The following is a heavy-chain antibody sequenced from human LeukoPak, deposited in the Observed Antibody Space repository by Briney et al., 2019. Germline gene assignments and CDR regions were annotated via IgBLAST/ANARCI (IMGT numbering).Heavy chain of an antibody. V-gene: IGHV3-72*01. CDR2: TRNKANSYTT. CDR1: GFTFSDYY. D-gene: IGHD3-16*01. J-gene: IGHJ3*02. CDR3: ARVGYDYVWGLSDSFDI. Sequence: PGGSLRLSCAASGFTFSDYYMDWVRQAPGKGLEWVGRTRNKANSYTTEYAASVKGRFTISRDDSKNSLYLQMNSLKSEDTAVYYCARVGYDYVWGLSDSFDIWGQGTMVTVSS.